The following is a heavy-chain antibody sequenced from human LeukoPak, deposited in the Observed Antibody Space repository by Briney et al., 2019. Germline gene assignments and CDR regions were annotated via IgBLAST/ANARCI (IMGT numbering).Heavy chain of an antibody. Sequence: ASVKVSCKASGHTFTDYYMHWVRQAPGQGLEWMGWINPNSGGTNYARRFQGRVTMTRDTSISTAYMELSRLRSDDTAVYYCARASYYYDSSGYPEYYFDYLGQGTLVTVSS. CDR3: ARASYYYDSSGYPEYYFDY. CDR2: INPNSGGT. CDR1: GHTFTDYY. V-gene: IGHV1-2*02. J-gene: IGHJ4*02. D-gene: IGHD3-22*01.